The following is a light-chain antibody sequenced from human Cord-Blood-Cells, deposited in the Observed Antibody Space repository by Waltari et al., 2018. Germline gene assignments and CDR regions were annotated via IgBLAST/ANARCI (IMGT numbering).Light chain of an antibody. Sequence: DLQMNPFPSPLSASVGEKVHIPCRASQSISSYLNWYQQKPGKAPKLLIYAASSLQSGVPSRFSGSGSGTDFTLTISSLQPEDFATYYCQQSYSTPCTFGQGTKVEIK. V-gene: IGKV1-39*01. J-gene: IGKJ1*01. CDR1: QSISSY. CDR3: QQSYSTPCT. CDR2: AAS.